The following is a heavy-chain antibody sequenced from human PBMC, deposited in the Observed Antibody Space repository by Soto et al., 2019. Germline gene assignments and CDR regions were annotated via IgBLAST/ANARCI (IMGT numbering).Heavy chain of an antibody. CDR2: IYSGGST. V-gene: IGHV3-53*04. J-gene: IGHJ3*02. CDR1: GFTVSSNY. Sequence: PGGSLRLSCAASGFTVSSNYMSWVRQAPGKGLEWVSVIYSGGSTYYADSVKGRFTISRHNSKNTLYLQMNSLRAEDTAVYYCARMDIVVVAHAFDIWGQGTMVTVSS. D-gene: IGHD2-15*01. CDR3: ARMDIVVVAHAFDI.